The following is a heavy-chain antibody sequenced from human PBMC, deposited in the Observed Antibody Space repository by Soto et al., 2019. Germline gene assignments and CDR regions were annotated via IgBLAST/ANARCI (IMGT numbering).Heavy chain of an antibody. J-gene: IGHJ5*02. Sequence: TETLCLTCAVYGGSFSGYYWSWIRQPPGKGLEWIGEINHSGSTNYNPSLKSRVTISVDTSKNQFSLKLSSVTAADTAVYYCARGRRSSGQHGGTGYCFDPRFQGTMVS. V-gene: IGHV4-34*01. CDR2: INHSGST. D-gene: IGHD6-19*01. CDR3: ARGRRSSGQHGGTGYCFDP. CDR1: GGSFSGYY.